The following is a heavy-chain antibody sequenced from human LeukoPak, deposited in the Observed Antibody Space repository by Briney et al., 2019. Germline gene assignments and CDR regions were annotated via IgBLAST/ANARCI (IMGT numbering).Heavy chain of an antibody. CDR1: GFTVSSNY. D-gene: IGHD2-15*01. CDR2: IYSGGGT. V-gene: IGHV3-66*01. CDR3: ARYTVVVVAATPDDAFDI. Sequence: GESLRLSCAASGFTVSSNYMSWVRQAPGKGLEWVSVIYSGGGTYYADSVKGRFTISRDNSKNTVYLQMHSLRAEDTAVYYCARYTVVVVAATPDDAFDIWGRGTMVTVSS. J-gene: IGHJ3*02.